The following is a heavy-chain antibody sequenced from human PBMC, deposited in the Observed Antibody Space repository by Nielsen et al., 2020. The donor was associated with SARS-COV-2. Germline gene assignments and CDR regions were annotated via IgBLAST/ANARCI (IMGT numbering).Heavy chain of an antibody. V-gene: IGHV3-33*01. CDR1: GFTFSSYG. CDR2: IWYDGSNK. Sequence: GGSLRLSCAASGFTFSSYGMHWVRQAPGKGLEWVAVIWYDGSNKYYADSVKGRFTISRDNAKNSLYLQMNSLRAEDTALYYCARGVLGDYYYYHLDVWGQGTTVTVSS. CDR3: ARGVLGDYYYYHLDV. J-gene: IGHJ6*02.